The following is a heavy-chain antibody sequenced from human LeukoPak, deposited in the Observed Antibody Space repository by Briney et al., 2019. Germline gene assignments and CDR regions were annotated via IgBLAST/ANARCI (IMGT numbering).Heavy chain of an antibody. Sequence: VASVKVSCKASGYRFIDYFIHWVRQAPGQGPECMGWINPNTGDTKYVQRFQGRVTMTRDTSSSTAYMELRSLRSDDTAVYYCARVGDSSSWYMYFDYWGQGTLVTVSS. CDR2: INPNTGDT. D-gene: IGHD6-13*01. J-gene: IGHJ4*02. CDR3: ARVGDSSSWYMYFDY. V-gene: IGHV1-2*02. CDR1: GYRFIDYF.